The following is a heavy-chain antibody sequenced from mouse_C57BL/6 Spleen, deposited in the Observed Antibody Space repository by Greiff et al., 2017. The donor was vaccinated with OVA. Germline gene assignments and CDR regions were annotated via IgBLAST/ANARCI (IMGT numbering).Heavy chain of an antibody. CDR3: ARGGGGDFAY. CDR1: GYTFTSYW. J-gene: IGHJ3*01. V-gene: IGHV1-69*01. D-gene: IGHD3-3*01. CDR2: IDPSDSYT. Sequence: QVQLQQPGAELVMPGASVKLSCKASGYTFTSYWMHWVKQRPGQGLEWIGEIDPSDSYTNYNQKFKGKSTLTVDKSSSTAYMQLRSLKIGDFAVDYWARGGGGDFAYWGQGTLVTVSA.